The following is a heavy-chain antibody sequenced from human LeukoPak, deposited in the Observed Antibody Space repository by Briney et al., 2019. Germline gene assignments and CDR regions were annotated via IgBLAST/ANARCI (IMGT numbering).Heavy chain of an antibody. J-gene: IGHJ6*02. D-gene: IGHD5-18*01. CDR2: IYHSGST. V-gene: IGHV4-30-2*01. CDR3: ARWGGYSYGTYYYYGMDV. CDR1: GGSISSGGYY. Sequence: SSETLSLTCTVSGGSISSGGYYWSRIRQPPGKGLEWIGYIYHSGSTYYNPSLKSRVTISVDRSRNQFSLKLSSVTAADTAVYYCARWGGYSYGTYYYYGMDVWGQGTTVTVSS.